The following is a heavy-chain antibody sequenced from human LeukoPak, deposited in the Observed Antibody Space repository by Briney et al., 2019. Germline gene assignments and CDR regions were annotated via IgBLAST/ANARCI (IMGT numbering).Heavy chain of an antibody. V-gene: IGHV4-34*01. CDR3: ARVQGTTGTMSRIFDY. CDR1: GGSFSGYY. J-gene: IGHJ4*02. D-gene: IGHD1-1*01. CDR2: INHSGST. Sequence: SETLSLTCAVYGGSFSGYYWSWIRQPPGKALEWTGEINHSGSTNYNPSLKSRVTISVDTSKNQFSLKLSSVTAADTAVYYCARVQGTTGTMSRIFDYWGQGTLVTVSS.